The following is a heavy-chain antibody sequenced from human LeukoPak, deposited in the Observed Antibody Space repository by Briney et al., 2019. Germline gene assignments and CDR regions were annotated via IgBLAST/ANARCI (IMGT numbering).Heavy chain of an antibody. J-gene: IGHJ6*02. CDR1: GFTVSSNY. V-gene: IGHV3-21*01. D-gene: IGHD3-22*01. CDR3: ARDHYYDHGMDV. CDR2: ISSSSSYI. Sequence: GGSLRLSCAASGFTVSSNYMSWVRQAPGKGLEWVSSISSSSSYIYYADSVKGRFTISRDNAKNSLYLQMNSLRAEDTAVYYCARDHYYDHGMDVWGQGTTVTVSS.